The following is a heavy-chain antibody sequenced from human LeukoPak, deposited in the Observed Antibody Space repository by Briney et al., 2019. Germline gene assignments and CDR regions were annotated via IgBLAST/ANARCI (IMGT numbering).Heavy chain of an antibody. CDR2: ISGSGGST. CDR1: GFSFSSYA. D-gene: IGHD6-19*01. V-gene: IGHV3-23*01. J-gene: IGHJ5*02. CDR3: AKIPYSSGWVQNWFDP. Sequence: GGSLRLSCAASGFSFSSYAMSWVRQAPGKGLEWISAISGSGGSTYYADSVKGRFTISRDNSKNTLYLQMNSLRAEDTAVYYCAKIPYSSGWVQNWFDPWGQGTLVTVSP.